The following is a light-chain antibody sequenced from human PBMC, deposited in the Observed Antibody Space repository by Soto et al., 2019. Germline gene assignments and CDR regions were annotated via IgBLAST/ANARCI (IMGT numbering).Light chain of an antibody. CDR1: QSVSSN. CDR2: DAS. V-gene: IGKV3D-20*02. CDR3: QQRSIWPPWT. J-gene: IGKJ1*01. Sequence: EIVLTQSPGTLSFSPGERATLSCRASQSVSSNFLAWYQHKPGQAPRLLIYDASIRATGVPARFSGSGSGTDFSLTISSLEPEDFVIYYCQQRSIWPPWTFGQGTKVDIK.